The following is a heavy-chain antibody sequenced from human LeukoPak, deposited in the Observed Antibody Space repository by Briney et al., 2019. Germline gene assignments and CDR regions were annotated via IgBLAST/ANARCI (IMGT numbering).Heavy chain of an antibody. J-gene: IGHJ3*02. Sequence: PGGSLRLSCAASGFTFSSYAMSWVCQAPGKGLERVSAISGSGGSTYYADSVKGRSTISRDNSKNTLYLQMNSLRAEDTAVYYCARDAHAFDIWGQGTMVTVSS. CDR2: ISGSGGST. V-gene: IGHV3-23*01. CDR3: ARDAHAFDI. CDR1: GFTFSSYA.